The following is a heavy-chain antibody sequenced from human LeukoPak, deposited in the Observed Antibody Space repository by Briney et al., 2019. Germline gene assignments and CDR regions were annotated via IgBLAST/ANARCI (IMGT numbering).Heavy chain of an antibody. Sequence: GGSLRLSCAASGFTFSSYGMHWVRQAPGKGLEWVAVIWYDGSNKYYADSVKGRFTISRDNFKNTLYLQMNSLRAEDTAVYYCAQELGYSPYYMDVWGKGTTVTVSS. CDR3: AQELGYSPYYMDV. D-gene: IGHD5-18*01. CDR1: GFTFSSYG. V-gene: IGHV3-33*06. CDR2: IWYDGSNK. J-gene: IGHJ6*03.